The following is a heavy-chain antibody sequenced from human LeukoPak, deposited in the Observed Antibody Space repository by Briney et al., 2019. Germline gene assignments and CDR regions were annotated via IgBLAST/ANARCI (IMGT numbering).Heavy chain of an antibody. D-gene: IGHD5-24*01. V-gene: IGHV3-33*01. Sequence: GGSLRLSCAASGFTFSSHGMHWVRQAPGKGLEWVAVVRYHGSDKNYADSVKGRFTISRDNSKNTLYLQMNSLRVEDTALYYCARTGGRDGYGFDSWGQRTLVTVSP. J-gene: IGHJ4*02. CDR3: ARTGGRDGYGFDS. CDR1: GFTFSSHG. CDR2: VRYHGSDK.